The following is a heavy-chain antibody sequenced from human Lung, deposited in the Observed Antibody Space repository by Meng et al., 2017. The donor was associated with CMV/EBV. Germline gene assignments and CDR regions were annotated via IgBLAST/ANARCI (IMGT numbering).Heavy chain of an antibody. Sequence: GESLKISCAASGFSFSEDWMSWVRQTPGKGLEWVANINPDGSEKHYVDSVKGRSTISRDNAKNSFYLQMNGLRAEDAALYYCTRDPNPSLYNWNYPYFFDYWGQRTLVTVSS. V-gene: IGHV3-7*01. J-gene: IGHJ4*02. D-gene: IGHD1-7*01. CDR3: TRDPNPSLYNWNYPYFFDY. CDR2: INPDGSEK. CDR1: GFSFSEDW.